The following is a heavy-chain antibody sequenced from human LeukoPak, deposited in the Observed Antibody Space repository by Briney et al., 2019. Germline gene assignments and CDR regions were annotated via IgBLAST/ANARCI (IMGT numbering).Heavy chain of an antibody. D-gene: IGHD1-26*01. CDR2: IWHDGSYE. J-gene: IGHJ4*02. V-gene: IGHV3-33*06. CDR3: AKDGVGATSLDC. Sequence: GVSLRLSCAASGFTFSRYGMHWVRQAPGKGLEWVAVIWHDGSYEYYADSAKGRFTISRDSSKNTLYLQMNSLRAEDTAVYYCAKDGVGATSLDCWGQGTLVTVSS. CDR1: GFTFSRYG.